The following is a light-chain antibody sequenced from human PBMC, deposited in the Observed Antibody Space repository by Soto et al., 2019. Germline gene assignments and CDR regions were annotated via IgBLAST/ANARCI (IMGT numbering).Light chain of an antibody. Sequence: QSVLTQTPSVSGTPGQRVNISCSGSSSNIGRNYVYWYHQFPGTAPKLLIYRDNERPSGVPDRFSGSKSGTSASLAISGLRSADEADYHCATWDDRLGGPVFGGGTKVTVL. V-gene: IGLV1-47*01. CDR3: ATWDDRLGGPV. CDR2: RDN. CDR1: SSNIGRNY. J-gene: IGLJ2*01.